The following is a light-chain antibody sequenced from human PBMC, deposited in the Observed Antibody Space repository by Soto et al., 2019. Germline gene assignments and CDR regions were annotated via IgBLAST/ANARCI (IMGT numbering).Light chain of an antibody. V-gene: IGKV3-20*01. CDR2: GAS. J-gene: IGKJ3*01. CDR1: QSVSSY. Sequence: EIVLTHSPATLSLSPWEGATLSCRASQSVSSYLAWYQQKPGQAPRLLIYGASSRATGIPDRFSGSGSGTDFTLTISRLEPEDFAVYYCQQYGSSFTFGPGTKVDIK. CDR3: QQYGSSFT.